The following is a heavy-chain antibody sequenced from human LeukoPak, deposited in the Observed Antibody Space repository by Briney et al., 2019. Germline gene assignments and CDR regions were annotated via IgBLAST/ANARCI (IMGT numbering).Heavy chain of an antibody. CDR2: ITTSDGNT. D-gene: IGHD7-27*01. CDR3: AKDGGLWVSAHWGDS. CDR1: GFTFSSYT. J-gene: IGHJ4*02. Sequence: GGSLRLSCAASGFTFSSYTMSWVRQAPGKGQEWVSTITTSDGNTYYADSVKGRFTVSRDNSKNTLFLQMNSLRAEDTAVYYCAKDGGLWVSAHWGDSWGRGTLVTVSS. V-gene: IGHV3-23*01.